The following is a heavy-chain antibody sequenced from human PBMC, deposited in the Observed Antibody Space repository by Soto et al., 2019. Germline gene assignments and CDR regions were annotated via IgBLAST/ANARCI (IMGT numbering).Heavy chain of an antibody. CDR1: GGSISSGGYY. Sequence: SETLSLTCTVSGGSISSGGYYWSWIRQHPGKGLEWIGYIYYSGSTYYNPSLKSRVTISVDTSKNQFSLKLSSVTAADTAVYYCASGGYSYGDRYFDYWGQGTLVTVSS. CDR3: ASGGYSYGDRYFDY. V-gene: IGHV4-31*03. D-gene: IGHD5-18*01. J-gene: IGHJ4*02. CDR2: IYYSGST.